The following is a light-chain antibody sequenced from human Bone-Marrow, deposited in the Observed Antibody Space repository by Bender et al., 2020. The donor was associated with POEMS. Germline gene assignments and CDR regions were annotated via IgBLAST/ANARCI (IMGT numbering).Light chain of an antibody. CDR3: SAWDGSLNGWV. V-gene: IGLV1-44*01. Sequence: QSVLTQPPSASGTPGQRVTISCSGSSSNIGGNAVNWWQQLPGTAPKLLIYGNDQRPSGVPDGFSGSKYGTSASLAISGLQSEDEADYFCSAWDGSLNGWVFGGGTELTVL. J-gene: IGLJ3*02. CDR1: SSNIGGNA. CDR2: GND.